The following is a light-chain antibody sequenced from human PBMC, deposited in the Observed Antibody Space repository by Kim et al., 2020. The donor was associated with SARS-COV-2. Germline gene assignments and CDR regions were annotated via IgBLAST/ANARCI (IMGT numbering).Light chain of an antibody. Sequence: EIVLTQSPATLSLSPGERATLSCRASQSVRSYLIWYQQHPGQAPRLLIYDTSTRATGTPARFSGSGSGTDFTLTISRLEPEDFAFYYCQQRSEWPLTFGGGTKVDIK. V-gene: IGKV3-11*01. CDR2: DTS. J-gene: IGKJ4*01. CDR1: QSVRSY. CDR3: QQRSEWPLT.